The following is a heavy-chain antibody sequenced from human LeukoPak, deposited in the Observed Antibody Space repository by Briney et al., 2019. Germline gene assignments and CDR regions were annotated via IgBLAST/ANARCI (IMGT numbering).Heavy chain of an antibody. D-gene: IGHD3-9*01. J-gene: IGHJ5*02. V-gene: IGHV4-59*08. Sequence: SETLSLTCTVSGGSISSYYWSWIRQPPGKGLEWIGYIYYSGSTNYNPSLKSRVTISVKTSKNQFSLKLSSVTAADTAVYYCARPYAYYDILTGYRAPGGWFDPWGQGTLVTVSS. CDR1: GGSISSYY. CDR2: IYYSGST. CDR3: ARPYAYYDILTGYRAPGGWFDP.